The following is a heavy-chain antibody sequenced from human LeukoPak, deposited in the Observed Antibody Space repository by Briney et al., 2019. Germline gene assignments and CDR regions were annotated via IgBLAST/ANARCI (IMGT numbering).Heavy chain of an antibody. J-gene: IGHJ4*02. V-gene: IGHV3-30*04. CDR1: GFTFSSYA. CDR2: ISYDGSNK. D-gene: IGHD2-15*01. CDR3: ARESCSGGSCYVDY. Sequence: GGSPRLSCAASGFTFSSYAMHWVRQAPGKGLEWVAVISYDGSNKYYADSVKGRFTISRDNSKNTLYLQMNSLRAEGTAVYYCARESCSGGSCYVDYWGQGTLVTVSS.